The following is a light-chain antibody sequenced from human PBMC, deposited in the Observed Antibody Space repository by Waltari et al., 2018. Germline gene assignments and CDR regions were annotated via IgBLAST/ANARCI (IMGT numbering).Light chain of an antibody. CDR1: QRLLHSNGYNY. J-gene: IGKJ3*01. Sequence: DIVMTQSPLALPVSTGDPASLDYGASQRLLHSNGYNYLDWYLQKPGQSPQLLIYLGSNRASGVPDRFSGSGSGTDFTLKISRVEAEDVGVYYCMQALQTPFTFGPGTKVDIK. V-gene: IGKV2-28*01. CDR2: LGS. CDR3: MQALQTPFT.